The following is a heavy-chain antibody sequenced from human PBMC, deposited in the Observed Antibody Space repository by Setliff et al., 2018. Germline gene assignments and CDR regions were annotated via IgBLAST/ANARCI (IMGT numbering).Heavy chain of an antibody. Sequence: SETLSLTCAVSGGSISSSNWWSWVRQPPGKGLEWIGEIYHSGSTNYNPSLKSRVTISVDKSKNQFSLKLSSVTAADTAVYYCARDWGSSGWYFDYWGQGTLVNVSS. CDR1: GGSISSSNW. D-gene: IGHD6-19*01. V-gene: IGHV4-4*02. CDR3: ARDWGSSGWYFDY. J-gene: IGHJ4*02. CDR2: IYHSGST.